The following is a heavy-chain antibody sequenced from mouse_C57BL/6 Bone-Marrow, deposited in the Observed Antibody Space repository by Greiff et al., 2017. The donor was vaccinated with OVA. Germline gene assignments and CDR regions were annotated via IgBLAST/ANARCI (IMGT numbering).Heavy chain of an antibody. CDR3: ARAYYDYLG. Sequence: EVHLVESGPGLVKPSQSLSLTCSVTGYSITSGYYWNWIRQFPGNKLEWMGYISYDGSNNYNPSLKNRISITRDTSKNQFFLKLNSVTTEDTATYYCARAYYDYLGWGQGTTLTVSS. D-gene: IGHD2-4*01. V-gene: IGHV3-6*01. CDR2: ISYDGSN. CDR1: GYSITSGYY. J-gene: IGHJ2*01.